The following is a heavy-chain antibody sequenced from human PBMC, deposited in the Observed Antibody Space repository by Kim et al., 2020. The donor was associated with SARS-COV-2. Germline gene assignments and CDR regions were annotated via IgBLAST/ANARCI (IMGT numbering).Heavy chain of an antibody. D-gene: IGHD3-9*01. Sequence: ASVKGRFTISRDNSKNTLYLQMNSLRAEDTAVFYCARDRKLRYFDLGIDYWGQGTLVTVSS. V-gene: IGHV3-30*01. J-gene: IGHJ4*02. CDR3: ARDRKLRYFDLGIDY.